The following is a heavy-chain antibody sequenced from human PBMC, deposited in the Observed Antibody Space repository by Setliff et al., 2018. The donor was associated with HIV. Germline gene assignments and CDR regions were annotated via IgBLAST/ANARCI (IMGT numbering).Heavy chain of an antibody. J-gene: IGHJ4*02. D-gene: IGHD6-19*01. CDR1: GGSTDSGSYY. CDR3: ARDGGSSGWYFVLGYSDY. Sequence: SETLSLTCTVSGGSTDSGSYYWAWIRQPPGKGLEWIGGMYYTGSTYYNPSLKSRVTISIDTAKNQFSLKLNSVTAADTAMYYCARDGGSSGWYFVLGYSDYWGPGTLVTVSS. V-gene: IGHV4-39*02. CDR2: MYYTGST.